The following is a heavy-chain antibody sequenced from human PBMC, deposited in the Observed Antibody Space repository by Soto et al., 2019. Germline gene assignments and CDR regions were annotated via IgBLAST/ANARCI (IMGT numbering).Heavy chain of an antibody. J-gene: IGHJ6*02. V-gene: IGHV4-59*01. CDR2: IYYSGST. CDR1: GGSISSYY. D-gene: IGHD2-2*01. CDR3: AIDRIVVVAAAIRAYYYYGMGV. Sequence: QVQLQESGPGLVKPSETLSLTCTVSGGSISSYYWSWIRQPPGKGLEWIGYIYYSGSTNYNPSLQSSGPRSVGTSKIPCSLTLSSGTAAATAEYYCAIDRIVVVAAAIRAYYYYGMGVWGQGTTVTVSS.